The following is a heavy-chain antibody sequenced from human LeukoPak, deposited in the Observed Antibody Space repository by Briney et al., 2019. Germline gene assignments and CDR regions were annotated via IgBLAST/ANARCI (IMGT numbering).Heavy chain of an antibody. CDR2: IRSKVDGETT. V-gene: IGHV3-15*05. Sequence: GGSLRLSCAASGFTFTNFWMSWVRQAPGKGLEWVARIRSKVDGETTNYPAPLKGRVTISRDDLKNTLYLQMNNLKIEDAAVYYCVTGSGGARLDYWGQGTLVTVSS. CDR1: GFTFTNFW. J-gene: IGHJ4*02. CDR3: VTGSGGARLDY. D-gene: IGHD3-10*01.